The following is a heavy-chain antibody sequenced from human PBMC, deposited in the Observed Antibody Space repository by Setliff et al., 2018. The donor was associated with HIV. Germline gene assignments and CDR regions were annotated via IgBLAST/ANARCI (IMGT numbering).Heavy chain of an antibody. CDR3: ASSGIAARLEYFHH. CDR2: ISSSGATI. Sequence: PGGSLRLSCAASGFTFSASYMTWIRQAPGKGLEWVAHISSSGATIYYVDSVKGRFTISRDNAKNLLYLQMDSLRAEDTAVYYCASSGIAARLEYFHHWGQGSLVTVSS. V-gene: IGHV3-11*04. D-gene: IGHD6-6*01. CDR1: GFTFSASY. J-gene: IGHJ1*01.